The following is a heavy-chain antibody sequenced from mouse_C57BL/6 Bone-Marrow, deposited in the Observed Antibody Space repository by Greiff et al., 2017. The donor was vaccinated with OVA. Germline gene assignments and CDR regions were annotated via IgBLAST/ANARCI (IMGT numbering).Heavy chain of an antibody. CDR2: IWTGGGT. CDR1: GFSLTSYA. CDR3: ARNDYYGSSYWFAY. J-gene: IGHJ3*01. D-gene: IGHD1-1*01. Sequence: VMLVESGPGLVAPSQSLSITCTVSGFSLTSYAISWVRQPPGKGLEWLGVIWTGGGTNYNSALKSRLSISKDNSKSQVFLKMNSLQTDDTARYYCARNDYYGSSYWFAYWGQGTLVTVSA. V-gene: IGHV2-9-1*01.